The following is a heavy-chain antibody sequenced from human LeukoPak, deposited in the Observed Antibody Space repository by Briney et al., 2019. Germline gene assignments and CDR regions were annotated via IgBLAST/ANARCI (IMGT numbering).Heavy chain of an antibody. D-gene: IGHD3-22*01. CDR2: IRSKAYGGTT. V-gene: IGHV3-49*03. Sequence: GGSLRLSCTASGFTFGDYAMSWFRQAPGKGLEWVGFIRSKAYGGTTEYAASVKGRFTISRDDSKSIAYLQTNSLKTEDTAVYYCTRVNYYDSSGYYMGTYFDYWGQGTLVTVSS. CDR3: TRVNYYDSSGYYMGTYFDY. CDR1: GFTFGDYA. J-gene: IGHJ4*02.